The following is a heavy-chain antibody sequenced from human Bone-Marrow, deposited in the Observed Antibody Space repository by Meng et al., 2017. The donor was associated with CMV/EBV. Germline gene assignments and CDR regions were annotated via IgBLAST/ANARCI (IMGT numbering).Heavy chain of an antibody. D-gene: IGHD6-19*01. CDR1: GGTFSSYA. V-gene: IGHV1-69*05. J-gene: IGHJ6*02. CDR3: ARGVAVADYYYGMDV. Sequence: SVKVSCKASGGTFSSYAISWVRQAPGQGLEWMGGIIPIFGTANYAQKFQGRVTITTDESTSTAYVELSSLRSEDTAVYYCARGVAVADYYYGMDVWGQGTTVTVSS. CDR2: IIPIFGTA.